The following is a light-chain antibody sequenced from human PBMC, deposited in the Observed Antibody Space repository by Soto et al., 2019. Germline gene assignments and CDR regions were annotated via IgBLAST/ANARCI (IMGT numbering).Light chain of an antibody. CDR3: QQYNSYPMYT. J-gene: IGKJ2*01. Sequence: DIQMTQSPSILSASVGDRVTITCRASQSISSWLAWYQQKPGKAPKLLIYDASSLESGVPSRFSGSGSGTEFTLTISSLQPDDFATYYCQQYNSYPMYTFGQGTKLEIK. V-gene: IGKV1-5*01. CDR2: DAS. CDR1: QSISSW.